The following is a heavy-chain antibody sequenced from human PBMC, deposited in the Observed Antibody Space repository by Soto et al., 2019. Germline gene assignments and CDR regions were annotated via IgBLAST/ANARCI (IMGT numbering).Heavy chain of an antibody. Sequence: PSETQSLTCPVSGGSISSYYWSWIRQPPGKGLEWIGYIYYSGSTNYNPSLKSRVTISVDTSKNQFSLKLSSVTAADTAVYYCARAVSRYYGDYPLYFDYWGQGTLVTVSS. CDR2: IYYSGST. CDR1: GGSISSYY. V-gene: IGHV4-59*08. J-gene: IGHJ4*02. D-gene: IGHD4-17*01. CDR3: ARAVSRYYGDYPLYFDY.